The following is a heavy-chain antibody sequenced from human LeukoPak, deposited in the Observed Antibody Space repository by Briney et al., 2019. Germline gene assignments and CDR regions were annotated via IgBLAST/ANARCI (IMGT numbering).Heavy chain of an antibody. Sequence: PGGSLRLSCAASGFTFSSYAMSWVRQAPGKGPEWVSAISGSGGSTYYADSVKGRFTISRDNSKNTLYLQMNSLRAEDTAVYYCAKEGRANWGSYSDYWGQGTLVTVSS. V-gene: IGHV3-23*01. J-gene: IGHJ4*02. D-gene: IGHD7-27*01. CDR1: GFTFSSYA. CDR3: AKEGRANWGSYSDY. CDR2: ISGSGGST.